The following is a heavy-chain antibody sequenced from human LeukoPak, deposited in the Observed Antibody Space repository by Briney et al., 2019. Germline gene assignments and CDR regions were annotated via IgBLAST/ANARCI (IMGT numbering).Heavy chain of an antibody. CDR3: ARDDRGRNAFDI. CDR1: GFTFSSYE. CDR2: ISSSSSYI. Sequence: GGSLRLSCAASGFTFSSYEMNWVRQAPGKGLEWVSSISSSSSYIYSADSVKGRFTISRDNAKNSLYLQMNSLRAEDTAVYYCARDDRGRNAFDIWGQGTMVTVSS. D-gene: IGHD1-26*01. J-gene: IGHJ3*02. V-gene: IGHV3-21*01.